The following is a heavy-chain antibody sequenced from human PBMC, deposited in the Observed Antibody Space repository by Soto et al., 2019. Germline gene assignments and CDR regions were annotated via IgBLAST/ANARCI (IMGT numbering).Heavy chain of an antibody. V-gene: IGHV3-64D*08. Sequence: GGSLRLSCSASGFTFSSYAMHWVRQAPGKGLEYVSAISSNGGSTYYADSVKGRFTISRDNSKNTLYLQMSSLRAEDTAVYYCATQVSRITMIVVVPGPIDYWGQGTLVTVS. CDR1: GFTFSSYA. J-gene: IGHJ4*02. D-gene: IGHD3-22*01. CDR2: ISSNGGST. CDR3: ATQVSRITMIVVVPGPIDY.